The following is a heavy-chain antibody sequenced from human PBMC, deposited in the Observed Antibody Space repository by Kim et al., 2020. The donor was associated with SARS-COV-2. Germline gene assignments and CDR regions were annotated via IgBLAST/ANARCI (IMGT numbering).Heavy chain of an antibody. CDR3: ARELSSTYYYYWYFDL. V-gene: IGHV3-72*01. J-gene: IGHJ2*01. CDR1: GFTFSDHY. Sequence: GGSLRLSCAASGFTFSDHYMDWVRQAPGKGLEWVGRTRNKANSYTTEYAASVKGRFTISRDDSKISLYLQMNSLKTEDTAVYYCARELSSTYYYYWYFDLWGRGTLVTVSS. D-gene: IGHD3-22*01. CDR2: TRNKANSYTT.